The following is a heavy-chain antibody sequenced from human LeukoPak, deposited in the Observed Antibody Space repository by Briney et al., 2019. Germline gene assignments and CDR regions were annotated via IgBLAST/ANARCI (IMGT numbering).Heavy chain of an antibody. CDR2: INPNSGGT. Sequence: ASVKVSCKASGYTFTGYYMHWVRQAPGQGLEWMGWINPNSGGTNYAQKFQGRVTMTRDTSISTAYMELSRLRSDDTAVYYCARSQRRAYYYDSSGYYSAFDYWGQGTLVTVSS. CDR3: ARSQRRAYYYDSSGYYSAFDY. D-gene: IGHD3-22*01. V-gene: IGHV1-2*02. CDR1: GYTFTGYY. J-gene: IGHJ4*02.